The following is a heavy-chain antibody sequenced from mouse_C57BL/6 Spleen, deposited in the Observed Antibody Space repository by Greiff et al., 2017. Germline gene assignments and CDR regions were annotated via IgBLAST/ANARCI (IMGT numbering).Heavy chain of an antibody. Sequence: EVQLQQSGTVLARPGASVKMSCKTSGYTFTSYWMHWVKQRPGQGLEWIGAIYPGNSDTSYNQKFKGKAKLTAATSASTAYMELSSLTNEDSAVYYCTREDYDVRFAYWGQGTLVTVSA. D-gene: IGHD1-1*01. CDR3: TREDYDVRFAY. CDR2: IYPGNSDT. CDR1: GYTFTSYW. V-gene: IGHV1-5*01. J-gene: IGHJ3*01.